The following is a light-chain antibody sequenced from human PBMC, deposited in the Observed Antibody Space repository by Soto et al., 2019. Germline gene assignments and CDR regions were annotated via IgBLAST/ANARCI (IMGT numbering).Light chain of an antibody. Sequence: EIGMTQYPGTLSVSPGERATLSCRASQSVSINLAWYQQKPGQAPRLLIYDASTRATGIPARFSGSGSGTEFTLTISSLQSKDFAVYYCQQYNNFGHGTRLEIK. CDR3: QQYNN. J-gene: IGKJ5*01. V-gene: IGKV3D-15*01. CDR1: QSVSIN. CDR2: DAS.